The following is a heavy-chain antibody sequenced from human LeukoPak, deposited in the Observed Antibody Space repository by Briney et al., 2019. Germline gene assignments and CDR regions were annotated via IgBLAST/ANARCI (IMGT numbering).Heavy chain of an antibody. J-gene: IGHJ4*02. D-gene: IGHD3-22*01. CDR3: ARGDYDTSGYSNYFDY. CDR2: ISGSSDYI. CDR1: GFTFSTFI. Sequence: PGESLRLSCAASGFTFSTFIMNWVRQAPGKGLEWVSSISGSSDYIYYADSVRGRFTISRDNAKNSLYLQMNSLSAEDTAVYYCARGDYDTSGYSNYFDYWGQETLVTVSS. V-gene: IGHV3-21*01.